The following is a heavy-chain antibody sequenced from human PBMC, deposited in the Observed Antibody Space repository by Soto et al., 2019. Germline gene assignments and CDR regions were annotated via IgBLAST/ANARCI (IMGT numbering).Heavy chain of an antibody. D-gene: IGHD2-15*01. CDR2: VNPNSGGT. CDR3: ARETRMTALDM. CDR1: GYTFTDYF. V-gene: IGHV1-2*04. J-gene: IGHJ3*02. Sequence: QVQLVQSGAEVKKPGASVKVSCKASGYTFTDYFLHWVRQAPGQGLEWMGWVNPNSGGTSYAQKFKDWVTMTRDTSINTAYMELRRLRSADTALYFCARETRMTALDMWGQGTMVTVSS.